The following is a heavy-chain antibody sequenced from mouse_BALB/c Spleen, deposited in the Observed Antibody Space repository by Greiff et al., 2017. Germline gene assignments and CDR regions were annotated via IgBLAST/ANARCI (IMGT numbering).Heavy chain of an antibody. CDR3: TRDLGDGYYDY. CDR2: ISSGGSYT. V-gene: IGHV5-6-4*01. CDR1: GFTFSSYT. D-gene: IGHD2-3*01. Sequence: EVKLQESGGGLVKPGGSLKLSCAASGFTFSSYTMSWVRQTPEKRLEWVATISSGGSYTYYPDSVKGRFTISRDNAKNTLYLQMSSLKSEDTAMYYCTRDLGDGYYDYWGQGTTLTVSS. J-gene: IGHJ2*01.